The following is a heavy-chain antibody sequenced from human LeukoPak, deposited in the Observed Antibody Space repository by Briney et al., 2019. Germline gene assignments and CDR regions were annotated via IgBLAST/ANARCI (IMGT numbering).Heavy chain of an antibody. CDR1: GFTFSSYW. Sequence: PGGSLRLSCAASGFTFSSYWMSWVRQAPGKGLEWVANIKQDGSEKYYVDSVKGRFTISRDNAKNSLYLQMNSLRAEDTAVYYCARGPSSSWNPFARGPWGQGTLVTVSS. CDR3: ARGPSSSWNPFARGP. J-gene: IGHJ5*02. V-gene: IGHV3-7*01. D-gene: IGHD6-13*01. CDR2: IKQDGSEK.